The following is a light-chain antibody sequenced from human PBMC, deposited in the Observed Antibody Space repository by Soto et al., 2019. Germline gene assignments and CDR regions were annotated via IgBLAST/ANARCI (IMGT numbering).Light chain of an antibody. V-gene: IGLV2-14*01. J-gene: IGLJ3*02. Sequence: QSALTQPASVSGSPGQSITIPCTGTSSDVGGYNYVSWYQQHPGKAPKLLIYEVSNRPSGVSNRFSGSKSGNTASLTVFGLQAEDEADYYCSSYTSSSTWVVGGGTQVTVL. CDR1: SSDVGGYNY. CDR2: EVS. CDR3: SSYTSSSTWV.